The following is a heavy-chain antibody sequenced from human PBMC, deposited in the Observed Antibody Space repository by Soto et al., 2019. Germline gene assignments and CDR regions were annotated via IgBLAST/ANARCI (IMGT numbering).Heavy chain of an antibody. D-gene: IGHD3-22*01. CDR1: GDSVSSNSAA. J-gene: IGHJ3*02. V-gene: IGHV6-1*01. CDR2: TYYRSKWYN. Sequence: PSQTLSLTCAISGDSVSSNSAAWNWIRQSPSRGLEWLGRTYYRSKWYNDYAVSVKSRITINPDTSKNQFSLQLNSVTPEDTAVYYCARDQGPYYYDSSGYYWPSAFDNWGQGTMVTVSS. CDR3: ARDQGPYYYDSSGYYWPSAFDN.